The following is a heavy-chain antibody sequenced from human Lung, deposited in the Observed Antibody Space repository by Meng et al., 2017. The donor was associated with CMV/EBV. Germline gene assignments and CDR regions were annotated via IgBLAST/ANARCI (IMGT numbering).Heavy chain of an antibody. Sequence: VQLRGSGPALWKPSETLSLTCAVSGDSITNHNWWAWVRQPPGKGLEWIGEIPHRGSSAYNPSLKSRVSMSIDKSKNQFSLKLTSVTAADTAVYHCLRRSGGSVWGQGTLVTVSS. D-gene: IGHD3-10*01. V-gene: IGHV4-4*02. CDR2: IPHRGSS. J-gene: IGHJ1*01. CDR1: GDSITNHNW. CDR3: LRRSGGSV.